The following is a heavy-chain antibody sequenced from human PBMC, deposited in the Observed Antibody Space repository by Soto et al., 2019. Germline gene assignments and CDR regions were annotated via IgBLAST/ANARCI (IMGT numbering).Heavy chain of an antibody. V-gene: IGHV5-10-1*01. J-gene: IGHJ5*02. Sequence: XDSLKVSWKCSGFRFTNYWISLVLQMPGKGLEWMGNIDPVDSYANYSPSFQGHVTFSVDTSISTAYLQWSSLKASDTAMYFCPRIASIARNWFDPCGQRTLVTVPS. D-gene: IGHD2-21*01. CDR3: PRIASIARNWFDP. CDR2: IDPVDSYA. CDR1: GFRFTNYW.